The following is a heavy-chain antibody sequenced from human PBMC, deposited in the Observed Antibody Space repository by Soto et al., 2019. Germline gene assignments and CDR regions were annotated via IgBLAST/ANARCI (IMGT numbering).Heavy chain of an antibody. V-gene: IGHV3-23*01. CDR1: GFTFSDYA. Sequence: PGGSLRLSCLASGFTFSDYAMTWVRHVPGRGLEWVSSLNGAGGSTYYADSVRGRFTISRDNSQNTLFLQMNRLTVDDKAIYYCAAPRDEYGSGISWFTYGMDVWGQGTTVTVSS. CDR3: AAPRDEYGSGISWFTYGMDV. J-gene: IGHJ6*02. CDR2: LNGAGGST. D-gene: IGHD3-10*01.